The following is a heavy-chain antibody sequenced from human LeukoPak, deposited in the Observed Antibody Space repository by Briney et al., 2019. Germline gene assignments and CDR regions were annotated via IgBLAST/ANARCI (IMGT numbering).Heavy chain of an antibody. J-gene: IGHJ4*02. CDR3: AAEGPHDFFDY. CDR2: IVVGSGNT. Sequence: SVKVSCKASGFTFSTSAVQWVRQARGQRLEWMGWIVVGSGNTHYALKFQERVTITRDVSTNTAYMELSSLRSEDTAVYYCAAEGPHDFFDYWGQGTLVTVSS. D-gene: IGHD3-3*01. V-gene: IGHV1-58*01. CDR1: GFTFSTSA.